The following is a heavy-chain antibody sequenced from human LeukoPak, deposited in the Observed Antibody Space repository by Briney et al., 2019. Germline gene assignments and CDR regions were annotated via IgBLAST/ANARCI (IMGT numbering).Heavy chain of an antibody. V-gene: IGHV3-23*01. CDR3: AKPITFGGRYRFDY. CDR2: ISGSGGST. J-gene: IGHJ4*02. CDR1: GFTFSSYG. Sequence: GGSLRLSCAASGFTFSSYGMSWVRQAPGKGLEWVSAISGSGGSTYYADSVKGRFTISRDNSKNTLYLQMNSLRAEDTAVYYCAKPITFGGRYRFDYWGQGTLVTVSS. D-gene: IGHD3-16*01.